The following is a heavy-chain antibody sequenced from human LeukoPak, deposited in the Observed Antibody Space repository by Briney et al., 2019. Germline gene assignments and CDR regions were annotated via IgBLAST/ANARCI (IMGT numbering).Heavy chain of an antibody. Sequence: GGSLRLSCAASGFTFDNYRMSWVRQAPGKGLEWVSTVNADGGNTYYADSVKGRFTISRDNSKSTLILQMNSLRAEDTALYYCTKRVKYGGTWDHFADWGQGTLVTVSS. V-gene: IGHV3-23*01. CDR2: VNADGGNT. J-gene: IGHJ4*02. CDR1: GFTFDNYR. D-gene: IGHD1-26*01. CDR3: TKRVKYGGTWDHFAD.